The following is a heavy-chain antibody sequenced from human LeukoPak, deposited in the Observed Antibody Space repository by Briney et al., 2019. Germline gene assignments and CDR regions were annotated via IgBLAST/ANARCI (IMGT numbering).Heavy chain of an antibody. Sequence: GGSLRLSCAASGFTFSSYEMTWVRQAPGMGLEWVSYISGSGSTRTYADSVKGRFTISRDNAKNSLYLQMNSLRAEDTAVYYCARRYYYDSSGYGGRGIDYWGQGTLVTVSS. CDR2: ISGSGSTR. V-gene: IGHV3-48*03. CDR1: GFTFSSYE. CDR3: ARRYYYDSSGYGGRGIDY. J-gene: IGHJ4*02. D-gene: IGHD3-22*01.